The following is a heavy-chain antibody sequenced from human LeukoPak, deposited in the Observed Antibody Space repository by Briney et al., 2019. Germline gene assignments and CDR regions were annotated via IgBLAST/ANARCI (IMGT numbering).Heavy chain of an antibody. V-gene: IGHV3-11*04. Sequence: GGSLRLSCAASGFTFSDYYMSWIRQAPGKGLEWVSYISSSGSTIYYADSVKGRFTISRDNAKNSLYLQMNSLRAEDTAVYYCARDRAPPTSWYFDLWGRGTLVTVSS. CDR3: ARDRAPPTSWYFDL. CDR1: GFTFSDYY. CDR2: ISSSGSTI. D-gene: IGHD3-10*01. J-gene: IGHJ2*01.